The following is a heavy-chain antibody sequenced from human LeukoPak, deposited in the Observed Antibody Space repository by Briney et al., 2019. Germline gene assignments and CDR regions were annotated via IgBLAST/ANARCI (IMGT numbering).Heavy chain of an antibody. CDR1: GFTFSSYA. CDR2: ISGNDGTT. V-gene: IGHV3-23*01. J-gene: IGHJ6*03. CDR3: AKEVPITINYMGV. D-gene: IGHD3-3*01. Sequence: GGSLRLSCAASGFTFSSYAMSWVRQAPWKGLEWVSAISGNDGTTYYADSVKGRFTISRDNSKNTLYLQMNSLRAEDTAVYYCAKEVPITINYMGVWGKGTTVTVSS.